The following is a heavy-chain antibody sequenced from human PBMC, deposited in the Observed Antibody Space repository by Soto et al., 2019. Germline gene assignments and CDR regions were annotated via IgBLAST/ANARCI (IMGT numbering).Heavy chain of an antibody. V-gene: IGHV3-30*18. CDR2: ISYDGSNK. J-gene: IGHJ4*02. Sequence: GGSLRLSCAASGFTLSSYGMHWVRQAPGKGLEWVAVISYDGSNKYYADSVKGRFTISRDNSKNTLYLQMNSLRAEDTAVYYCAKDGGSSSWYPKTSYYFDYWGQGTLVTVSS. CDR3: AKDGGSSSWYPKTSYYFDY. D-gene: IGHD6-13*01. CDR1: GFTLSSYG.